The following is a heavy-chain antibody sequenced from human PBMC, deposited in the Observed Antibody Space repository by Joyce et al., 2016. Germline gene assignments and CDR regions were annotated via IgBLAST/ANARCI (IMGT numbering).Heavy chain of an antibody. Sequence: QLQLRESGPGLIKPSETLSLICTVSGGSISSGTHYWDWLRQSPEKGLEGLGNVHYSGRTKYNPSLKSRVTMSVDRSRNLFSLKLNSVTASDTAIYYCARHQERLNRFDPWGPGSLVTVSS. V-gene: IGHV4-39*01. CDR3: ARHQERLNRFDP. J-gene: IGHJ5*02. CDR2: VHYSGRT. CDR1: GGSISSGTHY.